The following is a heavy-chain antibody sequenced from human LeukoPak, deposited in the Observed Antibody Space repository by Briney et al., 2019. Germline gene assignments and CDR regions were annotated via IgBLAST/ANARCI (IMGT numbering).Heavy chain of an antibody. V-gene: IGHV4-34*01. Sequence: SETLSLTCAVYGGSFSGYYWSWIRQPPGKGLEWIGEINHSGSTNYNPSLKSRVTISVDTSKNQFSLKLNSVTAADTAVYYCARDRPGGSSFDYWGQGTLVTVSS. J-gene: IGHJ4*02. CDR2: INHSGST. CDR3: ARDRPGGSSFDY. CDR1: GGSFSGYY. D-gene: IGHD2-2*01.